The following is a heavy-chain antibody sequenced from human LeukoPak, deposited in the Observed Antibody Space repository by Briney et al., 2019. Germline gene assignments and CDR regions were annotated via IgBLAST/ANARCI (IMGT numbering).Heavy chain of an antibody. V-gene: IGHV4-59*01. J-gene: IGHJ5*02. CDR1: GGSISSYY. D-gene: IGHD6-19*01. Sequence: SETLSLTCTGSGGSISSYYWSWIRQPPGKGLEWIGYIYYSGSTNYNPSLKSRVTISVDTSKNQFSLKLSSVTAADTAVYYCARGLYSSGWYSWFDPWGQGTLVTVSS. CDR3: ARGLYSSGWYSWFDP. CDR2: IYYSGST.